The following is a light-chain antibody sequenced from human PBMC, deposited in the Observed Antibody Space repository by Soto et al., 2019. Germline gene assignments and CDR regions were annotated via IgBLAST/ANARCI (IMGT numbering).Light chain of an antibody. CDR3: QQYNSYAGA. CDR2: DAS. Sequence: DIQMTQSPFTLSASVGYRATITCRASQGISSLLAWYQQKPGKAPKLLIYDASSLESGVPSRFSGSGSGTEFTFTISSLQAEDIAIYYCQQYNSYAGAFGQGTKVDIK. J-gene: IGKJ1*01. CDR1: QGISSL. V-gene: IGKV1-5*01.